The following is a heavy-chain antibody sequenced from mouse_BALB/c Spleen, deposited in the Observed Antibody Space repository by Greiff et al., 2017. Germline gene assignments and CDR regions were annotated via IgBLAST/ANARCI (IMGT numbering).Heavy chain of an antibody. CDR2: IWAGGST. CDR3: ARDHLLLRDYAMDY. D-gene: IGHD1-1*01. V-gene: IGHV2-9*02. J-gene: IGHJ4*01. CDR1: GFSLTSYG. Sequence: QVQLQQSGPGLVAPSPSLSITCTASGFSLTSYGVHWVRQPPGKGLEWLGVIWAGGSTTYNSALMSRLSTSKDNSKSQVFLKMNSLQTDDTAMYYCARDHLLLRDYAMDYWGQGTSVTVSS.